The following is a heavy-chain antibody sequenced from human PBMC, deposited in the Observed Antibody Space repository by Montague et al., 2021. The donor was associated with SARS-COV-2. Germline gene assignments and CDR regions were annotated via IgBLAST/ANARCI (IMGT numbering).Heavy chain of an antibody. CDR1: GCSIRNYY. CDR3: ARNPGEYYGMDV. V-gene: IGHV4-4*07. D-gene: IGHD3-16*01. Sequence: SETLSLTCNVSGCSIRNYYWSWIRQPAGKRLEWIGRIYSSGSINYNPSRKTRITLSVDTSKNQLSLRLNSVTAADTAVYYCARNPGEYYGMDVWGQGTTVTVSS. J-gene: IGHJ6*02. CDR2: IYSSGSI.